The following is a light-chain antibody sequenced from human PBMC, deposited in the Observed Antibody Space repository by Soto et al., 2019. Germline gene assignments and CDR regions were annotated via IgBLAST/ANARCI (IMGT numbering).Light chain of an antibody. CDR3: SSYSASSSFYLV. Sequence: QSALTQPPSASGSPGQSVTISCTGTSSDVGGYNYVSWYQQYPGRAPKLMIYEVTKRPSGVPDRFSGSKSGNTASLTVSGPQAEDEADYYYSSYSASSSFYLVFGGGTKLTVL. CDR2: EVT. J-gene: IGLJ3*02. V-gene: IGLV2-8*01. CDR1: SSDVGGYNY.